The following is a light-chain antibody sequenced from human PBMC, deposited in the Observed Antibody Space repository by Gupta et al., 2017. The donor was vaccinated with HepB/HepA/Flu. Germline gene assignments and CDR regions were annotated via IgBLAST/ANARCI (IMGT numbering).Light chain of an antibody. CDR1: SNNVGHEG. Sequence: QAALAQPPSVSTGLRQTATLTSTGNSNNVGHEGAVWLQQHQGHPPKLLSYKNNDRPSGISERFSASRSGNTASLTITEVQPEDEADYYCSACDSSLNAHVFGTGTKVNVL. V-gene: IGLV10-54*04. CDR3: SACDSSLNAHV. J-gene: IGLJ1*01. CDR2: KNN.